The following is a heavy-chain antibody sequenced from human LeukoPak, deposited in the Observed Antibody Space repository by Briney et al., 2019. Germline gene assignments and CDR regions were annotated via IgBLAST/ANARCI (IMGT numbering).Heavy chain of an antibody. CDR3: ARPHPLDSSSWFY. CDR1: GFTVSSNY. Sequence: GGSLRFSCAASGFTVSSNYMSWVRQAPGKGLEWVSVIYSGGSTYYADSVKGRFTISRDNSKNTLYLQMNSLRAEDTAVYYCARPHPLDSSSWFYWGQGTLVTVSS. D-gene: IGHD6-13*01. J-gene: IGHJ4*02. CDR2: IYSGGST. V-gene: IGHV3-53*01.